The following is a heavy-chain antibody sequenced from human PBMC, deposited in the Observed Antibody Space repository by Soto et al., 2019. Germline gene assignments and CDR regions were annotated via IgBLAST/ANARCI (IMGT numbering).Heavy chain of an antibody. CDR2: ISSSSSTI. CDR3: AIYAYDMLLVAFDY. D-gene: IGHD3-9*01. J-gene: IGHJ4*02. CDR1: GFTFSSYS. Sequence: GGSLRLSCAASGFTFSSYSMNWVRQAPGKGLEWVSYISSSSSTIYYADSVKGRFTISRDNAKNSLYLQMNSLRAEDTAVYYYAIYAYDMLLVAFDYWGQGTLVTVSS. V-gene: IGHV3-48*01.